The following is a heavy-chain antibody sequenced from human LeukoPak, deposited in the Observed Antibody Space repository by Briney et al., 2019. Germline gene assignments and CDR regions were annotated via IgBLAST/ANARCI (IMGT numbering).Heavy chain of an antibody. J-gene: IGHJ3*02. CDR2: IRGDGSVK. D-gene: IGHD3-22*01. CDR3: SRDANYYDSSRHYFDAFDI. CDR1: GFTVSSNY. Sequence: GGSLRLSCAASGFTVSSNYMTWVRQAPGKGLEWVANIRGDGSVKYLLDSVKGRFTISRDNVKNSLSLEMNNLRAEDTAVYYCSRDANYYDSSRHYFDAFDIWGQGTMVTVSS. V-gene: IGHV3-7*01.